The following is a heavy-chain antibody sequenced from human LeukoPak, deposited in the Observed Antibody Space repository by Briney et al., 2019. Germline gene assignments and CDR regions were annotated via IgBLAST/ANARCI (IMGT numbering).Heavy chain of an antibody. CDR1: GGSISSSY. CDR3: ARGYSTGWYPFHY. Sequence: KPSETLSLTCTVSGGSISSSYWSWIRQPAGKGLEWIGRIYTSGSTDYNPPLKSRVTISVDKSKNQLSLKLSSVTAADTAVYFCARGYSTGWYPFHYWGQGTLVTVSS. D-gene: IGHD6-19*01. V-gene: IGHV4-4*07. J-gene: IGHJ4*02. CDR2: IYTSGST.